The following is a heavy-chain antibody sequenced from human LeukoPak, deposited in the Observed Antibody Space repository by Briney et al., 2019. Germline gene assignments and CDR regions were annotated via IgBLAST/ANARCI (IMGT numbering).Heavy chain of an antibody. CDR3: VRVPPRSTIYAY. Sequence: ASVKVSCETSGYSFTSYDIHWVRQTTGQGLEWLGRMYPNSGDTGFAQKFQGRVTMTRNTSIGTAYMELSSLRSEDTAIYYCVRVPPRSTIYAYWGQGSLVTVSS. CDR2: MYPNSGDT. D-gene: IGHD2-2*01. V-gene: IGHV1-8*01. CDR1: GYSFTSYD. J-gene: IGHJ4*02.